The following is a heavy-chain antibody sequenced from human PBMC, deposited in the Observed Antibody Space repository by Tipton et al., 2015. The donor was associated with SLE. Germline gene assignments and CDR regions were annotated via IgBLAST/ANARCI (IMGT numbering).Heavy chain of an antibody. V-gene: IGHV4-34*01. J-gene: IGHJ4*02. Sequence: TLSLTCSVYGGSFSGYYWTWVRQPPGKGLEWLGDIRHRGITNHHPSLKRRVTITIDTSKRQFSLHLSSVTAADTAVYYCARDDIRYCSPTRCHTHFDFWGQATLVAVSS. CDR1: GGSFSGYY. CDR2: IRHRGIT. CDR3: ARDDIRYCSPTRCHTHFDF. D-gene: IGHD2-2*02.